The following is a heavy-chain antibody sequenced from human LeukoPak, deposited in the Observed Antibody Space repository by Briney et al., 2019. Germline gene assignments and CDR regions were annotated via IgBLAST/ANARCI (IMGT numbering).Heavy chain of an antibody. Sequence: GGSLRLSCAASGLTGGHNYVSWVRQAPGKGLEWVSAIHTSGDTCYADSVKGRFTISRDTSKNTLYLQINSLRVEDTAVYYCIVFGDSNHWGQGTLVTVSS. J-gene: IGHJ5*02. V-gene: IGHV3-53*01. D-gene: IGHD4-17*01. CDR2: IHTSGDT. CDR1: GLTGGHNY. CDR3: IVFGDSNH.